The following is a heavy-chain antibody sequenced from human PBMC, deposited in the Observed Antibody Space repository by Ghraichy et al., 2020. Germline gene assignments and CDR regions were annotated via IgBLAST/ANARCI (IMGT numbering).Heavy chain of an antibody. J-gene: IGHJ6*02. Sequence: GESLNISCVASGFTLSSYSFNWVRQAPGKGLEWVSYTTSSSRTKSYANSVKGRFTISRDNAKNSLYLQMNSLRDEDTAVYYCARGSKVVRFYYYDALDVWGHGTTVTVSS. D-gene: IGHD4-23*01. CDR3: ARGSKVVRFYYYDALDV. V-gene: IGHV3-48*02. CDR2: TTSSSRTK. CDR1: GFTLSSYS.